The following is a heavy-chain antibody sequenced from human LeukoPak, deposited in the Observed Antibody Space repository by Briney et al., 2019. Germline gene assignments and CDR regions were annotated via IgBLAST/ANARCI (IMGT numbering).Heavy chain of an antibody. Sequence: ASVKVSCKASGYTFTSYDINWVRQATGQGLEWMGWMNPNSGNTGYAQKFQGRVTMTEDTSTDTAYMELSSLRSGDTAVYYCAQLMRVTTDYWGQGTLVTVSS. D-gene: IGHD4-11*01. CDR3: AQLMRVTTDY. CDR1: GYTFTSYD. J-gene: IGHJ4*02. CDR2: MNPNSGNT. V-gene: IGHV1-8*01.